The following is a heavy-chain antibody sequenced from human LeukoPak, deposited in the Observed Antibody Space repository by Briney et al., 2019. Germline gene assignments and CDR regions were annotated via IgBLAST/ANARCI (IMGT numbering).Heavy chain of an antibody. CDR1: GFTFSSYG. J-gene: IGHJ4*02. V-gene: IGHV3-7*01. Sequence: GGSLRLSCAASGFTFSSYGMHWVRQAPGKGLEWVANIKQDGSEKYYVDSVKGRFTISRDNAKNSLYLQMNSLRAEDTAVYYCARVGSGLSFDYWGQGTLVTVSS. CDR3: ARVGSGLSFDY. D-gene: IGHD3-10*01. CDR2: IKQDGSEK.